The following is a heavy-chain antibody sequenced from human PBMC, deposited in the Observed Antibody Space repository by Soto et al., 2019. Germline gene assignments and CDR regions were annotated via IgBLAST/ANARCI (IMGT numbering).Heavy chain of an antibody. CDR1: DDCINSDKYY. Sequence: PSETLLLTRSVSDDCINSDKYYCGLIRHPPGKGLEWIGSIYYRGNAYYNQSHQTRVTISLDKSKSQFSLKLNSVTAADSAVYFCARLGGLATSSYYFDFWGPEALVTVSS. J-gene: IGHJ4*02. CDR3: ARLGGLATSSYYFDF. CDR2: IYYRGNA. D-gene: IGHD6-6*01. V-gene: IGHV4-39*01.